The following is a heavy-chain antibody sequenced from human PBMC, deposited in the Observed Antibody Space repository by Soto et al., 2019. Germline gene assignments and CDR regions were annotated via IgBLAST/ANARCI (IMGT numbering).Heavy chain of an antibody. D-gene: IGHD6-19*01. J-gene: IGHJ5*02. CDR1: GFTFSSYG. CDR3: ATGKAVAGRPRGFDP. V-gene: IGHV3-30*03. Sequence: GGSLSLSCAASGFTFSSYGMDWVRQAPGKGLEWGAVISYDGSNKYYADSVKGRFTISRDNSKNTLYLQMNSLRAEDTAVYYCATGKAVAGRPRGFDPWGQGTLVTVSS. CDR2: ISYDGSNK.